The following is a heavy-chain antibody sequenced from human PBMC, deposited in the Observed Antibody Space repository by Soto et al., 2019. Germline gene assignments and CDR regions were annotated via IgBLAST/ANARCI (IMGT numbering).Heavy chain of an antibody. J-gene: IGHJ5*02. Sequence: ASVKVSCKASGYTFTSYGISWVRQAPGQGLEWMGWISAYNGNTNYAQKLQGRVTMTTDTSTSTAYMELRSLRSDDTAVYYCARDTNSGYSSSWRFDPWGQGTLVTVSS. CDR2: ISAYNGNT. CDR3: ARDTNSGYSSSWRFDP. D-gene: IGHD6-13*01. CDR1: GYTFTSYG. V-gene: IGHV1-18*01.